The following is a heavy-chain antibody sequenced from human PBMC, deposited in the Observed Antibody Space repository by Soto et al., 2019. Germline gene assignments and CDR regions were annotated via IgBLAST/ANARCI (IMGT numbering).Heavy chain of an antibody. CDR1: GGTFSSYA. Sequence: QXQLVQSGAEVKKPGSSVKVSCKASGGTFSSYAISWVRQXXGXGXXXMGGIIPIFGTANYAQKFQGRVTITANDSTNTEYMELSSVKTEDKAVYYCARGTLVVVASYYYGMDVWGQGTTVTVSS. J-gene: IGHJ6*02. CDR3: ARGTLVVVASYYYGMDV. CDR2: IIPIFGTA. V-gene: IGHV1-69*01. D-gene: IGHD2-21*01.